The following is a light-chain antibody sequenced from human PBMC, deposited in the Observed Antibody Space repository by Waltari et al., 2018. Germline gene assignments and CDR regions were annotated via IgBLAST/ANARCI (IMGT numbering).Light chain of an antibody. V-gene: IGLV2-23*02. CDR3: CSFAGGNNFEVI. J-gene: IGLJ2*01. CDR1: SSNVENYNL. Sequence: QSALTQPASVSGSPGQSITIPCTGTSSNVENYNLFSWYQHHPGKAPNLLIYEVSKRPAGISNRFSGSTSGNTASLTISGLQAEDESDYYCCSFAGGNNFEVIFGGGTRLTVL. CDR2: EVS.